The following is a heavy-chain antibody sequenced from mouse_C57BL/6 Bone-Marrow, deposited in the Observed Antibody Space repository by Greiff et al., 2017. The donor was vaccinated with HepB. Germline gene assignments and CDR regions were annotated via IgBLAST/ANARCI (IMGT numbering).Heavy chain of an antibody. J-gene: IGHJ3*01. CDR3: ARRRGFAY. Sequence: VQRVESGPELVKPGASVKISCKASGYAFSSSWMNWVKQRPGKGLEWIGRIYPGDGDTNYNGKFKGKATLTADKSSSTAYMQLSSLTSEDSAVYFCARRRGFAYWGQGTLVTVSA. CDR1: GYAFSSSW. V-gene: IGHV1-82*01. CDR2: IYPGDGDT.